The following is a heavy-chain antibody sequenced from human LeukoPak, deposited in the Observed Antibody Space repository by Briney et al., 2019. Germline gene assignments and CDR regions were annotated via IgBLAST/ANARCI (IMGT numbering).Heavy chain of an antibody. D-gene: IGHD3-16*02. CDR2: INPSGGST. CDR1: GYTFTSYY. Sequence: ASVKVSCKASGYTFTSYYMHWVRQAPGQGLEWMGIINPSGGSTSYAQKFQGRVTMTRDMSTSTVYMELSSLRSEDTAVYYCARERVWGSYRFSQTDAFDIWGQGTMVTVSS. V-gene: IGHV1-46*01. J-gene: IGHJ3*02. CDR3: ARERVWGSYRFSQTDAFDI.